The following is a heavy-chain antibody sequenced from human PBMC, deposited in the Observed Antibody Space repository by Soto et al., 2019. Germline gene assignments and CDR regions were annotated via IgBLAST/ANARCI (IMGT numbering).Heavy chain of an antibody. V-gene: IGHV4-39*01. CDR2: VYYRGRS. Sequence: PSETLSFTCTVSGGSVSNSNYYWGWIRQSPGKGLEWIGSVYYRGRSYSKSSVKSRVTISVDTSKNQFYLNLNSVTASDTAVYFCVKGQVWTQRGLDYWGRGTLVTVSS. CDR3: VKGQVWTQRGLDY. J-gene: IGHJ4*02. D-gene: IGHD1-1*01. CDR1: GGSVSNSNYY.